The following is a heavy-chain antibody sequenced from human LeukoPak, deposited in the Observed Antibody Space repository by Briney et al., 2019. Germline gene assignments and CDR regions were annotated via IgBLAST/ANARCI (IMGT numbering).Heavy chain of an antibody. CDR2: ISSSGSI. Sequence: GGSLRLSCAASGFTFSSYTMNWVRQAPGKGLEWVSYISSSGSISYADSVKGRFTISRDNAKNSLYLQMYSLRDEDTAVYYCARMIDYNYGYAFDYWGQGTLVTVSS. V-gene: IGHV3-48*02. D-gene: IGHD5-18*01. CDR1: GFTFSSYT. J-gene: IGHJ4*02. CDR3: ARMIDYNYGYAFDY.